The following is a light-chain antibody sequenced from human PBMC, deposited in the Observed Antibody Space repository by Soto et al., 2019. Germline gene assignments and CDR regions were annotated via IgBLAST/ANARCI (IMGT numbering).Light chain of an antibody. CDR1: QSISSW. J-gene: IGKJ1*01. CDR2: KAP. Sequence: DIQMTQSPSTVSASVGDRVNITCRASQSISSWLAWYQQKPGKAPNLLIYKAPSLESGVPSRFSGSGSGTEFTLTISSLQPDDFATYYCQQYNIYPWTFGQGTKVEIK. V-gene: IGKV1-5*03. CDR3: QQYNIYPWT.